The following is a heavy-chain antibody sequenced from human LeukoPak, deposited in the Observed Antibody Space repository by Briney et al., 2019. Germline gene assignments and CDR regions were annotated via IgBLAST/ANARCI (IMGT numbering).Heavy chain of an antibody. CDR3: AKDHATYDFLTGYPAY. V-gene: IGHV3-30*02. CDR1: GFTFSSSG. D-gene: IGHD3-9*01. Sequence: GGSLRLSCAASGFTFSSSGMPWVRQAPGKGLEWVAFIRSDGSDIYYGDSVKGRFTISRDNSKNTLYLHLNSLRGEDTAVYYCAKDHATYDFLTGYPAYWGQGIPVIVSS. CDR2: IRSDGSDI. J-gene: IGHJ4*02.